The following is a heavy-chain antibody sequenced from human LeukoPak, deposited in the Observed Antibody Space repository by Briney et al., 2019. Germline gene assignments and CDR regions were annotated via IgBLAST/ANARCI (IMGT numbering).Heavy chain of an antibody. Sequence: SDTLPLTCAVSAYSISSDNWWGWIRQPPGKGLEWIGEINHSGSTNYNPSLKSRVTISVDTSKNQFSLKLSSVTAADTAVYYCARGRIIAAAVWKYWGQGTLVTVSS. CDR2: INHSGST. J-gene: IGHJ4*02. CDR3: ARGRIIAAAVWKY. V-gene: IGHV4-28*03. D-gene: IGHD6-13*01. CDR1: AYSISSDNW.